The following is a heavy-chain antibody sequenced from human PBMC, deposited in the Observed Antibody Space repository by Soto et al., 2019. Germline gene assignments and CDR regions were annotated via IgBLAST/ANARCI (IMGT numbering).Heavy chain of an antibody. CDR1: GFIFDEFA. Sequence: EVQLVESGGGLVQPGGSLRLSCIASGFIFDEFAIHWVRQAPGKGLEWVSGISWDSGSINYADSVRGRFTISRDNAKNSLYLHMTSLGSEDTAFYYCAKIVTRHSLVPVFDQWGQGALVTISS. V-gene: IGHV3-9*01. D-gene: IGHD2-21*01. CDR2: ISWDSGSI. CDR3: AKIVTRHSLVPVFDQ. J-gene: IGHJ4*02.